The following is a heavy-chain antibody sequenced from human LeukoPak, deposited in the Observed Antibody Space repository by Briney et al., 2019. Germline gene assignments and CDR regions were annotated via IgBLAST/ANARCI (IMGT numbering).Heavy chain of an antibody. J-gene: IGHJ4*02. CDR2: INHSGST. Sequence: SETLSLTCAVYGGSFSGYYWSWIRQPPVKGLEWIGEINHSGSTNYNPSLKSRVTISVDTSKNQFSLKLSSVTAADTAVYYCARGPRDIYYDSSGYYFDYWGQGTLVTVSS. CDR3: ARGPRDIYYDSSGYYFDY. V-gene: IGHV4-34*01. CDR1: GGSFSGYY. D-gene: IGHD3-22*01.